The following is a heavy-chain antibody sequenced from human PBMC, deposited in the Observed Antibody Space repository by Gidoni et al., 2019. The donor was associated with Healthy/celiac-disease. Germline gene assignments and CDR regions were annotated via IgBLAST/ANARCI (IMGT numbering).Heavy chain of an antibody. CDR3: ARDYAYSSTFDY. V-gene: IGHV3-21*01. CDR1: ELTFSGYS. CDR2: ISSSSSYI. D-gene: IGHD6-13*01. Sequence: EVQLVESGGGLVKPGGSLRLSCAASELTFSGYSMNWVRQAPGKGLEWFSPISSSSSYIYYADSVKGRFTISRDNAKNSLYLQMNSLRAEDTAVYYCARDYAYSSTFDYWGQGTLVTVSS. J-gene: IGHJ4*02.